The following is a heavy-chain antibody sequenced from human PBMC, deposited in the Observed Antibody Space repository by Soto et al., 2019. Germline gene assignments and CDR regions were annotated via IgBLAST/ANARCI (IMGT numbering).Heavy chain of an antibody. CDR1: GYTFTSYG. CDR2: ISAYNGNT. V-gene: IGHV1-18*01. D-gene: IGHD3-3*01. CDR3: ARDPTVYDFWSGSDKGGNGFDP. J-gene: IGHJ5*02. Sequence: QVQLVQSGAEVKKPGASVKVSCKASGYTFTSYGISWVRQAPGQGLEWMGWISAYNGNTNYAQKLQGRVTMTTDTSTSTAYMELRSLRSDDTAVYYCARDPTVYDFWSGSDKGGNGFDPWGQGTLVTVSS.